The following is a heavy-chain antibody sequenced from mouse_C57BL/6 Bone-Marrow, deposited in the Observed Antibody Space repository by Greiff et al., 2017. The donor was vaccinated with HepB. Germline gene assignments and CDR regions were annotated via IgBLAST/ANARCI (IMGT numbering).Heavy chain of an antibody. V-gene: IGHV1-15*01. J-gene: IGHJ2*01. D-gene: IGHD1-1*01. CDR3: TGREAYYSAISPYYFDY. CDR2: IDPETGGT. Sequence: VQLQQSGAELVRPGASVTLSCKASGYTFTDYEMHWVKQTPVHGLEWIGAIDPETGGTAYNQTFKGKAILTADQSSSTAYMELRSLTSEDSAVYYSTGREAYYSAISPYYFDYWGHGTTLTDSS. CDR1: GYTFTDYE.